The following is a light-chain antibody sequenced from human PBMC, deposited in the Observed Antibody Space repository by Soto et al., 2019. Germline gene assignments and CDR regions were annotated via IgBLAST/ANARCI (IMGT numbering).Light chain of an antibody. J-gene: IGLJ1*01. Sequence: QSALTQPASVSGSPGQSITISCTGTSSDVGGYNYVSWYQQHPGKAPKLMIYDVSNRPSGVSNRFSGSKSGNTASLTISGLQAEDEVDYYCYSYRSSNTLYVFGSGTKLTVL. CDR1: SSDVGGYNY. CDR2: DVS. CDR3: YSYRSSNTLYV. V-gene: IGLV2-14*03.